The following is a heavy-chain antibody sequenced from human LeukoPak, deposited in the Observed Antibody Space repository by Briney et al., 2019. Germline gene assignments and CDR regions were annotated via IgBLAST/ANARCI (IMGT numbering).Heavy chain of an antibody. CDR3: ARDREMAF. Sequence: PSETLSLTCTVSGGSISSGGYYWSWIRQPPGKGLEWIGYIYHSGSTYYNPSLKSRVTISVDRSKNQFSLKLSSVTAADTAVYYCARDREMAFWGQGTLVTVSS. CDR1: GGSISSGGYY. D-gene: IGHD2-8*01. J-gene: IGHJ4*02. CDR2: IYHSGST. V-gene: IGHV4-30-2*01.